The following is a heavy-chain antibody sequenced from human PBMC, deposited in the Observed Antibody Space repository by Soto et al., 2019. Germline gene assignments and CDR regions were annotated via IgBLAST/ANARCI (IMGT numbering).Heavy chain of an antibody. Sequence: PGESLKNSGKGAGYRFPSSWIGWVRQMPGKGLEWMGIIYPGDSDTRYSPSFQGQVTISADKSISTAYLQWSSLKASDTAMYYCARLYIHSYGFYYGMDVWGQGTTVTVSS. J-gene: IGHJ6*02. CDR1: GYRFPSSW. CDR2: IYPGDSDT. V-gene: IGHV5-51*01. D-gene: IGHD5-18*01. CDR3: ARLYIHSYGFYYGMDV.